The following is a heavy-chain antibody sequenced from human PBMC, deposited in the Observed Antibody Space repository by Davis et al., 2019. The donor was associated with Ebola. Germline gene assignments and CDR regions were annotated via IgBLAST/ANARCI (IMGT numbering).Heavy chain of an antibody. CDR1: GYTFTGYD. CDR2: IIPVFGTT. Sequence: AASVKVSCKASGYTFTGYDINWVRQAPGQGLEWMGGIIPVFGTTDYAPRFQGRVTFTADESTSTAYMELTSLRSDDTAVYYCARTYSGSRIIMDVWGKGTTVTVSS. V-gene: IGHV1-69*13. D-gene: IGHD6-13*01. J-gene: IGHJ6*04. CDR3: ARTYSGSRIIMDV.